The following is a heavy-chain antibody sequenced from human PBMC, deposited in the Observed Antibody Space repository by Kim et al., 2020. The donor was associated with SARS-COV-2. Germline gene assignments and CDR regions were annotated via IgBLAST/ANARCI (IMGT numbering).Heavy chain of an antibody. CDR2: ISSSSSYI. J-gene: IGHJ6*02. CDR3: ASCGGDPPQGMDV. CDR1: GFTFSSYS. V-gene: IGHV3-21*01. Sequence: GGSLRLSCAASGFTFSSYSMNWVRQAPGKGLEWVSSISSSSSYIYYADSVKGRFTISRDNAKNSLYLQMNSLRAEDTAVYYCASCGGDPPQGMDVWGQGTTVTVSS. D-gene: IGHD2-21*02.